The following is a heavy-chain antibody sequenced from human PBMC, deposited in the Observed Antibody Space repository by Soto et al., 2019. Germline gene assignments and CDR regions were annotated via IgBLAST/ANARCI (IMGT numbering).Heavy chain of an antibody. Sequence: SETLSLTCTVSGGSISSYYWSWIRQPPGKGLEWIGYIYYSGSTNYNPSLKSRVTISVDTSKNQFSLKLSSVTAADTAVYYCARHVGTVVVPAAHLGYYYYYMDVWGKGTTVTVSS. CDR3: ARHVGTVVVPAAHLGYYYYYMDV. CDR2: IYYSGST. D-gene: IGHD2-2*01. CDR1: GGSISSYY. V-gene: IGHV4-59*08. J-gene: IGHJ6*03.